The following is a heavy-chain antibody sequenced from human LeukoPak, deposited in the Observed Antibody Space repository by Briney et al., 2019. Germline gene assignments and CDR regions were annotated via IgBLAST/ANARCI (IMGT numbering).Heavy chain of an antibody. V-gene: IGHV3-48*03. Sequence: PGGSLRLSCAASGFTFSSYEMNWVRQAPGKGLEWVSYISSSGSTIYYADSVKGRFTISRDNAKNSLYLQMNSLRAEDTAVYYCATREGGWYYFDYWGQGTLVTVSS. CDR2: ISSSGSTI. J-gene: IGHJ4*02. CDR3: ATREGGWYYFDY. CDR1: GFTFSSYE. D-gene: IGHD6-19*01.